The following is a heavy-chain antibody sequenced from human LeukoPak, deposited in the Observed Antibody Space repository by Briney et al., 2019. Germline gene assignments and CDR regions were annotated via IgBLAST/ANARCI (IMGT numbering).Heavy chain of an antibody. V-gene: IGHV1-2*02. CDR1: GGTFSSYA. D-gene: IGHD2-15*01. CDR2: INPNSGGT. CDR3: ARAPGVVVVAPNYYMDV. Sequence: GASVKVSCKASGGTFSSYAISWVRQAPGKGLEWMGWINPNSGGTNYAQKFQGRVTMTRDTSISTAYMELSRLRSDDTAVYYCARAPGVVVVAPNYYMDVWGKGTTVTVSS. J-gene: IGHJ6*03.